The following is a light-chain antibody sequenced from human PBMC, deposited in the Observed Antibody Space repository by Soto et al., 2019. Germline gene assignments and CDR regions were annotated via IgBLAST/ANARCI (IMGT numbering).Light chain of an antibody. CDR2: GNN. V-gene: IGLV1-40*01. CDR3: QSYDSSLSGPV. CDR1: SSNIGAGYD. Sequence: QSVVTQPPPVSGAPGQRVTISCTGSSSNIGAGYDVHWYQQLPGTAPKLLIYGNNNRPSGVPDRFSGSKSGTSASLAITGLQAEDEADYYCQSYDSSLSGPVFGGGTK. J-gene: IGLJ2*01.